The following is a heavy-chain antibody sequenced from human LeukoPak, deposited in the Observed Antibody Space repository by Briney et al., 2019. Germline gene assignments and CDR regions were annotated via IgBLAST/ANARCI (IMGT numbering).Heavy chain of an antibody. CDR2: ISGSGDSR. CDR3: AKRGYSYGTYYYNMDV. J-gene: IGHJ6*02. V-gene: IGHV3-23*01. Sequence: PGGSLRLSCAASGFTFGSYAMNWVRQAPGKGLEWVSVISGSGDSRYYADSVKGRFTISRDNSKNTLYLQMNSLRAEDTAVYYCAKRGYSYGTYYYNMDVWGQGTTVTVSS. CDR1: GFTFGSYA. D-gene: IGHD5-18*01.